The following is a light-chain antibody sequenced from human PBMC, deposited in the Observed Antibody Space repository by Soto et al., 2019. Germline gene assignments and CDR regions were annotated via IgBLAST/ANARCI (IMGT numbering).Light chain of an antibody. CDR1: QSVSSSY. J-gene: IGKJ4*01. CDR2: GAS. V-gene: IGKV3-20*01. Sequence: EIVLTQSPGTLSLSPRERATLSCRASQSVSSSYLASYQQKPGQAPRLLIYGASSMATGIPDRFSASGSGTDFTLTISRLEAEDFAVYYCEQYGSSPQLTLGGGAKVEIK. CDR3: EQYGSSPQLT.